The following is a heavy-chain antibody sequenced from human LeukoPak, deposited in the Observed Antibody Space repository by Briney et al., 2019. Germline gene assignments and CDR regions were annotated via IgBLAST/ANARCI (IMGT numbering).Heavy chain of an antibody. CDR3: AKDASGGYFPDY. D-gene: IGHD3-22*01. CDR1: GFTFSSYA. Sequence: GGSLRLSCAASGFTFSSYAMTWVRQAPGRGLEWVSAISGSGDKTYYADSVKGRFTISRDNSKNTLYVEMNSLRAEDAAIYYCAKDASGGYFPDYWGPGTLVTVSS. CDR2: ISGSGDKT. J-gene: IGHJ4*02. V-gene: IGHV3-23*01.